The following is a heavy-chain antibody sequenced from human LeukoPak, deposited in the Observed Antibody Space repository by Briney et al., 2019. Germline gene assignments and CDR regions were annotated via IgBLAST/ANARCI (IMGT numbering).Heavy chain of an antibody. D-gene: IGHD2/OR15-2a*01. V-gene: IGHV3-66*01. Sequence: PGRSLRLSCAASGFTVSSNYMSWVRQAPGKGLEWVSVIYSGGSTYYADSVKGRFTISRDNSKNTLYLQMNSLRAEDTAVYYCARDPLGEYYFDYWGQGTLVTVSS. CDR3: ARDPLGEYYFDY. CDR2: IYSGGST. J-gene: IGHJ4*02. CDR1: GFTVSSNY.